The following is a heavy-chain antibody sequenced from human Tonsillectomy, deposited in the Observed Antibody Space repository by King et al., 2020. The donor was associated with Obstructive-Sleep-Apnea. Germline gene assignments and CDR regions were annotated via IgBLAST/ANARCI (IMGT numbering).Heavy chain of an antibody. CDR1: GAIFTKAW. CDR2: VKSKIDGGRT. Sequence: EVQLVESGGGFIKSGGSLSLSCAASGAIFTKAWMSWVRQAPGKGLEWGGRVKSKIDGGRTDYSAPVKGRFSIPRDDSKNTLYLEMNSLKTEDTAVYYCTTAYSAGWCFDYWGQGALVTVSS. V-gene: IGHV3-15*01. J-gene: IGHJ4*02. D-gene: IGHD6-19*01. CDR3: TTAYSAGWCFDY.